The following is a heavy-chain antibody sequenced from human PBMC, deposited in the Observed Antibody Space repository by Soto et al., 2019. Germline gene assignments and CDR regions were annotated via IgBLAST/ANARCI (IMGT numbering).Heavy chain of an antibody. Sequence: EVQLVESGGGLVEPVGSLRLSCAASGFTFNGAWMNWVRQGPGKGLEWVGRVKSKFDGGTIDYAAPVKGRFTISRDDSRNTVYLQMNSLSTEDTAMYYCSADLPDWGAYAFDYWGQGALVTVSS. D-gene: IGHD3-16*01. CDR2: VKSKFDGGTI. V-gene: IGHV3-15*07. CDR3: SADLPDWGAYAFDY. CDR1: GFTFNGAW. J-gene: IGHJ4*02.